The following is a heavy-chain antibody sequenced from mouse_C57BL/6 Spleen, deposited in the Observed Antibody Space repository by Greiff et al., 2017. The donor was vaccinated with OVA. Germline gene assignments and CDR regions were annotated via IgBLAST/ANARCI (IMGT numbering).Heavy chain of an antibody. D-gene: IGHD2-4*01. V-gene: IGHV1-22*01. Sequence: EVKLVESGPELVKPGASVKMSCKASGYTFTDYNMHWVKQSHGKSLEWIGYINPNNGGTSYNQKFKGKATLTVNKSSSTAYMELRSLTSEDSAVYYCARGGYDYYFDYWGQGTTLTVSS. J-gene: IGHJ2*01. CDR2: INPNNGGT. CDR1: GYTFTDYN. CDR3: ARGGYDYYFDY.